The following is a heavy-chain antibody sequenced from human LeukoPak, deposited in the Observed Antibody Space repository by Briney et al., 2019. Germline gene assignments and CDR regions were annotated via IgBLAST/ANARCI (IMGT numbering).Heavy chain of an antibody. V-gene: IGHV3-21*01. CDR3: VKAFDYGDLRSNWFDP. CDR1: GFSFTTYR. CDR2: IDGTNAYI. D-gene: IGHD4-17*01. Sequence: PGGSLRLSCAASGFSFTTYRMIWVRQAPGKGLEWVSAIDGTNAYIDYADSVKGRFTISRDNTKNSLYLQMSSLRAEDTALYYCVKAFDYGDLRSNWFDPWGQGALVTVSS. J-gene: IGHJ5*02.